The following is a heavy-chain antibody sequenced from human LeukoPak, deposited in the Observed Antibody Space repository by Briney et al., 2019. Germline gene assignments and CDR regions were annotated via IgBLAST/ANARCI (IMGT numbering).Heavy chain of an antibody. D-gene: IGHD3-22*01. CDR1: GYWFTSYG. CDR3: ARDYYDSGGIYYFDC. CDR2: ISASNGNT. Sequence: ASVKVSCKASGYWFTSYGFSWVRQAPGQGLEWMGWISASNGNTKYAQKFQGRLNMTTDTTTSTAYMELRSLRSDDTGFYYCARDYYDSGGIYYFDCWGQGTLVTVSS. V-gene: IGHV1-18*01. J-gene: IGHJ4*02.